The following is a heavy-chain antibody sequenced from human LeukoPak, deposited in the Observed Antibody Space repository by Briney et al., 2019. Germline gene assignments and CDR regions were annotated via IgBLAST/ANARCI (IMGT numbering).Heavy chain of an antibody. CDR2: ISGSGGST. D-gene: IGHD7-27*01. J-gene: IGHJ6*04. Sequence: GGSLRLSCAASGFTFSSYAMSWVRQAPGKGLEWVSAISGSGGSTYYADSVKGRFTISRDNSKNTLYLQMNSLGAEDTAVYYCASWAERYYYYGMDVWGKGTTVTVSS. CDR1: GFTFSSYA. CDR3: ASWAERYYYYGMDV. V-gene: IGHV3-23*01.